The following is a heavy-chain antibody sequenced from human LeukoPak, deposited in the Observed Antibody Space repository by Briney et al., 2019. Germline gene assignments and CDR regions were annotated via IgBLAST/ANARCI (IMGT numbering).Heavy chain of an antibody. CDR3: AREGGTTVPTSFDP. V-gene: IGHV1-69*13. CDR2: IIPIFGTA. J-gene: IGHJ5*02. Sequence: ASVKVSCKASGGTFSSYAISWVRQAPGQGLEWMGGIIPIFGTANYAQKFQGRVTITADESTSTAYMELSSLRSEDTAVYYCAREGGTTVPTSFDPWGQGTLVTVSS. CDR1: GGTFSSYA. D-gene: IGHD4-17*01.